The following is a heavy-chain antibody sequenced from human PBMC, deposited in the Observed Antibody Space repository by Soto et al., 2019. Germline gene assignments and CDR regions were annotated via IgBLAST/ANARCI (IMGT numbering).Heavy chain of an antibody. J-gene: IGHJ6*02. D-gene: IGHD5-12*01. Sequence: GASVKVSCKASGCTFSSYAISWVRQAPGQGLEWMGGIIPIFGTANYAQKFQGRVTITADESTSTAYMELSSLRAEDTAVYYCARADSGYAHGYYYYGMDVWGQGTTVTVSS. CDR3: ARADSGYAHGYYYYGMDV. CDR2: IIPIFGTA. V-gene: IGHV1-69*13. CDR1: GCTFSSYA.